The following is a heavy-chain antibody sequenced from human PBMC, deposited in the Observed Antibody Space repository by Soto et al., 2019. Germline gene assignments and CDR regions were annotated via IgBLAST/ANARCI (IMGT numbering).Heavy chain of an antibody. J-gene: IGHJ6*02. CDR2: IYHSGIT. CDR3: ASGYSGPRADV. D-gene: IGHD5-12*01. V-gene: IGHV4-4*02. Sequence: SETLSLTWAVSGGSISSSNWWSWVPQPPGKGLEWIGEIYHSGITNYNPSLKSRVTISGPTSRNQFSLKLTSVTAEDTAVYYCASGYSGPRADVWGQGTTVTVSS. CDR1: GGSISSSNW.